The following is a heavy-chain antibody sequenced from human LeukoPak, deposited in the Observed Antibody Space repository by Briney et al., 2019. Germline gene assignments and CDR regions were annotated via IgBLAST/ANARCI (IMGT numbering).Heavy chain of an antibody. CDR1: GGSFSGYY. V-gene: IGHV4-34*01. CDR2: INHSGST. Sequence: SETLSLTCAVYGGSFSGYYWSWIRQPPGKGLEWIGEINHSGSTNYNPSLKSRVTISVDTSKNQFSLKLSSVTAADTAVYYCARGGTTYCSGGSRSYCYYYYGMDVWGKGTTVTVSS. J-gene: IGHJ6*04. CDR3: ARGGTTYCSGGSRSYCYYYYGMDV. D-gene: IGHD2-15*01.